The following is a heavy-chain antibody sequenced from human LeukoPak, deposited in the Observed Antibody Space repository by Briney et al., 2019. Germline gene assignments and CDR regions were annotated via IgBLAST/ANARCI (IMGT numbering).Heavy chain of an antibody. V-gene: IGHV3-7*01. CDR1: GFTFSSYW. CDR3: ASDGSYRPDYFDY. D-gene: IGHD3-16*02. CDR2: IKQDGSEK. Sequence: PGGSLRLSCAASGFTFSSYWMSWVRQAPGKGLEWVVNIKQDGSEKYYVDSVKGRFTISRDNAKNSLYLQMNSLRAEDTAVYYCASDGSYRPDYFDYWGQGTLVTVSS. J-gene: IGHJ4*02.